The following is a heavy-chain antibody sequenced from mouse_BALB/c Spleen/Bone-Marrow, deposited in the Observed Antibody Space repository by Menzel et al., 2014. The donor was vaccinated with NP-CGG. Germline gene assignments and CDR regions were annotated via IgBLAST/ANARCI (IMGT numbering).Heavy chain of an antibody. CDR3: ARLNYYGNLFV. J-gene: IGHJ1*01. Sequence: EVKLMESGVGLVQPGGSLKLSCAASGFDFSRYWMSWVRQAPGKGLEWIGEINPDSSTINYTPSLKDKFIISRDNAKNTLYLQMSKVRSEDTALYYCARLNYYGNLFVWGAGTTVTVSS. CDR2: INPDSSTI. CDR1: GFDFSRYW. V-gene: IGHV4-1*02. D-gene: IGHD1-1*01.